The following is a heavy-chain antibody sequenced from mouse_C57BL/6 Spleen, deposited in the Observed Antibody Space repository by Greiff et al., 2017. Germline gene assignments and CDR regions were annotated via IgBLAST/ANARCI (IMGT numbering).Heavy chain of an antibody. J-gene: IGHJ2*01. Sequence: VKLQQSGPELVKPGASVKISCKASGYAFSSSWMNWVKQRPGKGLEWIGRIYPGDGDTNYNGKFKGKATLTADKSSSTAYMQLSSLTSEDSAVYFCARLGTVVPFDYWGQGTTLTVSS. V-gene: IGHV1-82*01. CDR1: GYAFSSSW. D-gene: IGHD1-1*01. CDR3: ARLGTVVPFDY. CDR2: IYPGDGDT.